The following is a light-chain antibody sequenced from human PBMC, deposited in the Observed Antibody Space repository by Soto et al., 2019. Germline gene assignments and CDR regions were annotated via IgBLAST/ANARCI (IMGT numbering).Light chain of an antibody. CDR3: QQYNSYAT. Sequence: DIPMTHSPSTLSASVGDRVTISCRASQSISSWLAWYQQKPGKAPKLLIYDASSLESGVPSRFSGSGSGTEFTLTISSLQPDDFATYYCQQYNSYATFGQGTKVDI. CDR1: QSISSW. V-gene: IGKV1-5*01. J-gene: IGKJ1*01. CDR2: DAS.